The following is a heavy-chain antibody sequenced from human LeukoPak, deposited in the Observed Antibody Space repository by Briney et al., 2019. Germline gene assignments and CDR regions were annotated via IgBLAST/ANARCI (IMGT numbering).Heavy chain of an antibody. CDR1: GGSISSSSYY. CDR2: IYYSGST. V-gene: IGHV4-39*07. Sequence: SETLSLTCTVSGGSISSSSYYWGWIRQPPGKGLEWIGSIYYSGSTYYNPSLKSRVTISVDTSKNQFSLKLSSVTAADTAVYYCARVESDSVAGYLIDYWGQGNLVTVSS. D-gene: IGHD2-15*01. CDR3: ARVESDSVAGYLIDY. J-gene: IGHJ4*02.